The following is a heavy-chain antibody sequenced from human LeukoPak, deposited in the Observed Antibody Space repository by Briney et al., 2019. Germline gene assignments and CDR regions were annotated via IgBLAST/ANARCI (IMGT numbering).Heavy chain of an antibody. V-gene: IGHV4-30-4*07. Sequence: TSETLSLTCAVSGGSISSGGYSWSWIRQPPGKGLEWIGYIYYSGSTYYNPSLKSRVTISVDTSKNQFSLKLSSVTAADTAVYYCARVGWYYDILTGYSKYNWFDPWGQGTLVTVSS. D-gene: IGHD3-9*01. CDR3: ARVGWYYDILTGYSKYNWFDP. CDR1: GGSISSGGYS. J-gene: IGHJ5*02. CDR2: IYYSGST.